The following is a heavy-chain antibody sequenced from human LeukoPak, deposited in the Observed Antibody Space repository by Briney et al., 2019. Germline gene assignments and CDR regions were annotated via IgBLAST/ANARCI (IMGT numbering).Heavy chain of an antibody. V-gene: IGHV3-30*18. CDR2: ISYDGSNK. CDR3: AKDRGGYDPETPYYYYYGMDV. CDR1: GFTFSSYG. D-gene: IGHD5-12*01. Sequence: GGSLRLSCAASGFTFSSYGMHWVRQAPGKGLEWVAVISYDGSNKYYADSVKGRFTISRDNSKNTLYLQMNSLRAEDTAVYYCAKDRGGYDPETPYYYYYGMDVWGQGTTVTVSS. J-gene: IGHJ6*02.